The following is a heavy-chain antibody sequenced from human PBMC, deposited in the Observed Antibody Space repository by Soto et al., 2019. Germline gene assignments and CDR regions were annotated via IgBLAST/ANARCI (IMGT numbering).Heavy chain of an antibody. CDR3: ARNRGGITMIVVVIPDAFDI. V-gene: IGHV4-39*01. J-gene: IGHJ3*02. CDR1: GGSISSSSYY. Sequence: SETLSLTCTVSGGSISSSSYYWGWIRQPPGKGLEWIGSIYYSGSTYYNPSLKSRVTISVDTSKNQFSLKLSSVTAADTAVYYCARNRGGITMIVVVIPDAFDIWGQGTMVTVSS. D-gene: IGHD3-22*01. CDR2: IYYSGST.